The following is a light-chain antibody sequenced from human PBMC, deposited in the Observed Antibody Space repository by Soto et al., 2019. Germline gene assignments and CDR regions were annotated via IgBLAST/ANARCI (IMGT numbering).Light chain of an antibody. J-gene: IGKJ5*01. CDR2: VAS. Sequence: EIVMTQSPATLSVSAGERATLSCRASQSVSSYLAWYQQKPGQAPRLLIYVASARATGIPARFSGSGSGTEFTLTISSLQSEDFAVYYCQQYYRWPITFGQGTRLEIK. CDR1: QSVSSY. CDR3: QQYYRWPIT. V-gene: IGKV3-15*01.